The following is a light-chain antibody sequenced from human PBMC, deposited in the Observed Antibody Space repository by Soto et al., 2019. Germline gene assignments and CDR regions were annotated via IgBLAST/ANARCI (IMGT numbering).Light chain of an antibody. CDR1: QTISSW. CDR3: QQHNSFSIT. V-gene: IGKV1-5*03. CDR2: KAS. J-gene: IGKJ5*01. Sequence: DIQMTQSPSTLSASVRDRVTITCRASQTISSWLAWFQQRPGRAPKFLIYKASSLKSGVPSRFSGSGSGTEYTLTINSLQADDFATYYCQQHNSFSITFGQGTRLEIK.